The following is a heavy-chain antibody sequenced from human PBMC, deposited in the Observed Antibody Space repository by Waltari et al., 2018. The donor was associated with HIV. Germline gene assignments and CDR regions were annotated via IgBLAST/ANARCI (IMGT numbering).Heavy chain of an antibody. CDR2: IYYSGST. V-gene: IGHV4-59*01. CDR1: GGSLSSYY. D-gene: IGHD4-17*01. CDR3: ARIDYGDIYYYGMDV. J-gene: IGHJ6*02. Sequence: QVQLQESGPGLVKPSETLSLTCTVSGGSLSSYYWSWIRQPPGKGLEWIGYIYYSGSTNYNPSLKSRVTISVDTSKNQFSLRLSSVTAADTAVYYCARIDYGDIYYYGMDVWGQGTTVTVSS.